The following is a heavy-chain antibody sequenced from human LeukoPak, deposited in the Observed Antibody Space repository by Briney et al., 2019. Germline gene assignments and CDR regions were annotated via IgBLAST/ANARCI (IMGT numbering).Heavy chain of an antibody. CDR1: GFTVSTSY. CDR3: ASGLEHLQHWFY. D-gene: IGHD1/OR15-1a*01. J-gene: IGHJ4*02. Sequence: PGGSLRLSCLASGFTVSTSYMSLVRQAPGRGLEWVSVTYSGGNTYYADSVKGRFIISRDNSKNTLFLQMEALRGEDTGVYYCASGLEHLQHWFYWGQGTRVSVYS. CDR2: TYSGGNT. V-gene: IGHV3-66*01.